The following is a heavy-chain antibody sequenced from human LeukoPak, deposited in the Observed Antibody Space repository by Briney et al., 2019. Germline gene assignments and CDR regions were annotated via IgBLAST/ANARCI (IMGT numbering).Heavy chain of an antibody. V-gene: IGHV6-1*01. J-gene: IGHJ4*02. D-gene: IGHD1-1*01. CDR1: GDSVSSRSDV. Sequence: PSQTLPLTCAISGDSVSSRSDVWNWIRQSPWRGLEWLGRTYYGSKWNNDYAASVKSRITVNPDTSKNQFSLQLNSVTPEDTAVYYCVRGAIRTGFDSSGQGPLVTVSA. CDR3: VRGAIRTGFDS. CDR2: TYYGSKWNN.